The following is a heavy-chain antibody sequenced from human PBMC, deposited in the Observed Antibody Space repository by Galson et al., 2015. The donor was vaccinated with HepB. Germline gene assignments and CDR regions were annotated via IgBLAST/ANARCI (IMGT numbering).Heavy chain of an antibody. D-gene: IGHD1-20*01. J-gene: IGHJ5*02. Sequence: SVKVSCKASGYTFTGYYMHWVRQAPGQGLEWMGWINPNSGGTNYAQKFQGRVTMTRDTSISTAYMELSRLRSDDTAVYYCARSRSRITGTLNWFDPWGQGTLVTVSS. CDR1: GYTFTGYY. V-gene: IGHV1-2*02. CDR2: INPNSGGT. CDR3: ARSRSRITGTLNWFDP.